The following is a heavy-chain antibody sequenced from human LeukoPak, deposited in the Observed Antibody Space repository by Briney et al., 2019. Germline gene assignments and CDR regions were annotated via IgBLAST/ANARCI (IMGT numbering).Heavy chain of an antibody. CDR3: ATVGYSYGYFFDY. D-gene: IGHD5-18*01. Sequence: EASVKVSCKVSGYTLTELSMHWVRPAPGKGLAWMGGFDPEDGETIYAQKFQGRVTMTEDTSTDTAYMELSSLRSEDTAVYYCATVGYSYGYFFDYWGQGTLVTVSS. CDR2: FDPEDGET. V-gene: IGHV1-24*01. J-gene: IGHJ4*02. CDR1: GYTLTELS.